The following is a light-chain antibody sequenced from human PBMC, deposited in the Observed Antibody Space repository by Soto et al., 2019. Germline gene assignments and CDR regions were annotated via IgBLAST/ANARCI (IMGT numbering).Light chain of an antibody. V-gene: IGLV4-69*01. CDR1: SGHSFYA. CDR3: QTWSTDMPWV. J-gene: IGLJ3*02. Sequence: QAVVTQSPSASASLGASVKVTCTLSSGHSFYAIAWHQQKPEKGPRYLMMIKSDGGHIKGDGIPDRFSGSSSGAERHLSISSLQSEDEADYYCQTWSTDMPWVFGGGTKVTVL. CDR2: IKSDGGH.